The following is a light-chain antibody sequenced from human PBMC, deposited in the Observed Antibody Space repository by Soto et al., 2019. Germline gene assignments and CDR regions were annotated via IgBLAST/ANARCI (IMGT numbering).Light chain of an antibody. CDR1: QGISSW. V-gene: IGKV1D-12*01. J-gene: IGKJ1*01. Sequence: DIQMTQSPSSVSASVGDRVTITCRARQGISSWLAWYQQKPGQAPKLLIYGASALHTGVPSRFSGSGSGTHFTLTISSLQPEDFATYFCQQANNFPPVFGQGTKVEIK. CDR2: GAS. CDR3: QQANNFPPV.